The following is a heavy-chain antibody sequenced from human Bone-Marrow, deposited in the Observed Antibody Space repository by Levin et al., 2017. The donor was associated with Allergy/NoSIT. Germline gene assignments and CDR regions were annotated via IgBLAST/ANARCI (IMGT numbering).Heavy chain of an antibody. CDR3: ARAGGYYYYYLDV. Sequence: SETLSLTCSVSGASTTTDYWTWVRQTPGEGLEWIGFISYNGDANYNPSLESRVSISIDTSKNQFSLTLHSVTAADSAVYYCARAGGYYYYYLDVWGEGTTVAVSS. CDR1: GASTTTDY. CDR2: ISYNGDA. D-gene: IGHD2-15*01. V-gene: IGHV4-59*01. J-gene: IGHJ6*03.